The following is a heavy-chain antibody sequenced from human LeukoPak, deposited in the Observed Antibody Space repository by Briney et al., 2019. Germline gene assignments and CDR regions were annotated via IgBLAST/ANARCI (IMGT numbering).Heavy chain of an antibody. CDR2: VRSGGST. CDR1: GGSISSNY. J-gene: IGHJ4*02. CDR3: ASIAARRSGGY. D-gene: IGHD6-6*01. Sequence: PSETLSLTCTVSGGSISSNYWSWIRQPPGKGLEWIGFVRSGGSTNYNPSLKSRVTISVDTSKNQFSLKLSSVTAADTAVYYCASIAARRSGGYWGQGTLVTVSS. V-gene: IGHV4-59*01.